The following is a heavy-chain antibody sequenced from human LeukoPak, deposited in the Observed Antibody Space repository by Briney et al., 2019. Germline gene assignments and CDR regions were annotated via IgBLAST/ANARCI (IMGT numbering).Heavy chain of an antibody. CDR3: AKDSLGYCSGGSCYHFDY. Sequence: PGGSLRLSCAASGFTFSSYGMHWVRQAPGKGLEWVAVISYDGSNKYYADSVKGRFTISRDNSKNTLYLQMNSLRAEDTAVYYCAKDSLGYCSGGSCYHFDYWGQGTLVTVSS. J-gene: IGHJ4*02. D-gene: IGHD2-15*01. CDR2: ISYDGSNK. CDR1: GFTFSSYG. V-gene: IGHV3-30*18.